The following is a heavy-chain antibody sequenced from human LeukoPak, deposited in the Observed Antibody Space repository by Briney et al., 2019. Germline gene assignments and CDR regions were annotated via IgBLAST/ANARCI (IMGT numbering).Heavy chain of an antibody. Sequence: GGSLRISCAASGFNLRAYTMNWVRQAPGKGLEWVSSISTSSSYIYYADSVKGRFTTSRDNAENSLYLQMHSLRVEDTALYYCARDDNWNDKPFDFWGQGRPATVSS. J-gene: IGHJ4*02. CDR2: ISTSSSYI. D-gene: IGHD1-20*01. CDR1: GFNLRAYT. V-gene: IGHV3-21*01. CDR3: ARDDNWNDKPFDF.